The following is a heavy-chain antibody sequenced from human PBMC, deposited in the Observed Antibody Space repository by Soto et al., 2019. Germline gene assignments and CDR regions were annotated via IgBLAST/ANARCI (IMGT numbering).Heavy chain of an antibody. V-gene: IGHV4-34*01. CDR2: INHSGST. Sequence: LSLTCAVYGGSFSGYYWSWIRQPPGKGLEWIGEINHSGSTNYNPSLKSRVAISVDTSKNQFSLKLSSVTAADTAVYYCARPKYYYGSGSYFTYWGQGTLVTVSS. D-gene: IGHD3-10*01. CDR3: ARPKYYYGSGSYFTY. CDR1: GGSFSGYY. J-gene: IGHJ4*02.